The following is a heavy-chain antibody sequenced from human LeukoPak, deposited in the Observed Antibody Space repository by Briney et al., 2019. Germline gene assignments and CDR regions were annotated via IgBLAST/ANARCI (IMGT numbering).Heavy chain of an antibody. V-gene: IGHV4-34*01. J-gene: IGHJ3*02. CDR3: ARVGARGAFDI. CDR1: GGSFSGYY. CDR2: INHSGST. D-gene: IGHD1-26*01. Sequence: SETLSLTCAVYGGSFSGYYWSWIRQPPGKGLEWIGEINHSGSTNYNPSLKSRVTISVDTSKNQFSLKLSSVTAADTAVYCCARVGARGAFDIWGQGTMVTVSS.